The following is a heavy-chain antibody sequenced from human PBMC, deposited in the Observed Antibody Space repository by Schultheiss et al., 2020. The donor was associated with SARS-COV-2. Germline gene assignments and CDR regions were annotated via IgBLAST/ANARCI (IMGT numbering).Heavy chain of an antibody. D-gene: IGHD3-22*01. CDR1: GGSISSYY. CDR3: ARAVDYYDSTIDI. V-gene: IGHV4-59*01. J-gene: IGHJ3*02. CDR2: IYYSGST. Sequence: SETLSLTCTVSGGSISSYYWSWIRQPPGKGLDWIGYIYYSGSTNYNPSLKSRVTISVDTSKNQFSLKLSSVTAADTAVYYCARAVDYYDSTIDIWGQGTMVTVSS.